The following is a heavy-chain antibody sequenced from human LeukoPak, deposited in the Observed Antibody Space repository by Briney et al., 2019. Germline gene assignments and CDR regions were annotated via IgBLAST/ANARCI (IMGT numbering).Heavy chain of an antibody. V-gene: IGHV4-39*01. J-gene: IGHJ4*02. CDR3: ARTSGSHLFFDY. CDR1: GGSISSSSYY. CDR2: IYYSGST. D-gene: IGHD3-10*01. Sequence: SETLSLTCTVSGGSISSSSYYWGWIRQPPGKGLEWIGSIYYSGSTYYNPSLKSRVTISVDTSKNQFSLKLSSVTAADTAVYYCARTSGSHLFFDYWGQGTLVTVSS.